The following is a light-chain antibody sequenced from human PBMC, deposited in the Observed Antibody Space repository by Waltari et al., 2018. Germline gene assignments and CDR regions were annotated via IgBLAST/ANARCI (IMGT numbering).Light chain of an antibody. CDR2: RAT. Sequence: DIRMTQSPSTLSASVGDRVTITCRASDNIGNWVAWYQHRAGKAPNLLISRATVLESGVPSRFSGSGSGTDFTLSITSLQPGDFASFYCQQYKDYPYTFGQGTKLEI. J-gene: IGKJ2*01. CDR3: QQYKDYPYT. V-gene: IGKV1-5*03. CDR1: DNIGNW.